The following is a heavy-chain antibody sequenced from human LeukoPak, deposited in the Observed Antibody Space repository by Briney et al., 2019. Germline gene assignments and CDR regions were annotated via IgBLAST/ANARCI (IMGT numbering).Heavy chain of an antibody. CDR1: GGSISSGSYY. D-gene: IGHD6-13*01. CDR3: ARGGEGIAAAGIFDY. CDR2: IYHSGST. V-gene: IGHV4-39*07. J-gene: IGHJ4*02. Sequence: SETLSLTCTVSGGSISSGSYYWSWIRQPAGKGLEWIGSIYHSGSTYYSPSLKSRVTISVDTSKNQFSLKLSSVTAADTAVYYCARGGEGIAAAGIFDYWGQGTLVTVSS.